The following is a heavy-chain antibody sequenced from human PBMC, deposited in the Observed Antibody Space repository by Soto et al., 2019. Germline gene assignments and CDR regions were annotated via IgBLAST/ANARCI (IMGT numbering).Heavy chain of an antibody. CDR2: INAGNGNT. V-gene: IGHV1-3*01. CDR1: GYTFTSYA. CDR3: ARAYDFWSGYYTQHNWFAP. J-gene: IGHJ5*02. Sequence: ASVKVSCKASGYTFTSYAMHWVRQAPGQRLEWMGWINAGNGNTKYSQKFQGRVTITRDTSASTAYMELSSLRSEDTAVYYCARAYDFWSGYYTQHNWFAPWGQGTLVTVS. D-gene: IGHD3-3*01.